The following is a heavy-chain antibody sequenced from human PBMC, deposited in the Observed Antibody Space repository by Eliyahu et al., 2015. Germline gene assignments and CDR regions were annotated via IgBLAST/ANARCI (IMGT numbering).Heavy chain of an antibody. Sequence: QVQLQESGPGLVKPSETLSLTCTVSGYSISSGYYWGWIRQPPGKGLEWIGSIYHSGSTYYNPSLKSRVTISVDTSKNQFSLKLSSVTAADTAVYYCARVGSWYYFDYWGQGTLVTVSS. J-gene: IGHJ4*02. D-gene: IGHD6-13*01. CDR1: GYSISSGYY. CDR2: IYHSGST. CDR3: ARVGSWYYFDY. V-gene: IGHV4-38-2*02.